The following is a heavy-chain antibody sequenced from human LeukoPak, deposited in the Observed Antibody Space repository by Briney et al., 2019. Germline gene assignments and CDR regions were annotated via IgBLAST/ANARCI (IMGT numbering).Heavy chain of an antibody. J-gene: IGHJ3*02. V-gene: IGHV3-48*01. CDR1: GFTFSSYS. D-gene: IGHD2-15*01. CDR2: ISSSSSTI. Sequence: PGGSLRLSCAASGFTFSSYSMNWVRQAPGKGLEWVSYISSSSSTIYYADSVKGRFTISRDNAKNSLYLQMNSLRAEDTAVYYCARPDCSGGSCYSRGAFYIWGQGTMVTVSS. CDR3: ARPDCSGGSCYSRGAFYI.